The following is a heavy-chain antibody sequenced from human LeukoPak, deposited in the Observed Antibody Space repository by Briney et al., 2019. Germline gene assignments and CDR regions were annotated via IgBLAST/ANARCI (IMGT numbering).Heavy chain of an antibody. Sequence: ASVKVSCKASGGTFSSYAISWVRQAPGQGLEWMGGIIPIFGTANYAPSFQGRVTITADASTNTDYMELVSLTVEDTAVYYCARGAYSVVEGHYYYFGMDVWGHGTTVAVSS. J-gene: IGHJ6*02. CDR3: ARGAYSVVEGHYYYFGMDV. CDR2: IIPIFGTA. V-gene: IGHV1-69*01. CDR1: GGTFSSYA. D-gene: IGHD2-21*01.